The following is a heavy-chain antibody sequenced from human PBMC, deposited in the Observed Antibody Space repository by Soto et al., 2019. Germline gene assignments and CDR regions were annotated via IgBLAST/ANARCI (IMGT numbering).Heavy chain of an antibody. CDR3: AKIRAAMAFPDAFDI. V-gene: IGHV1-18*01. J-gene: IGHJ3*02. D-gene: IGHD2-2*01. Sequence: ASVKVSCKASGYTFTSYGISWVRQAPGQGLEWMGWISAYNGNTNYAQKLQGRVTMTTDTSTSTAYMELRSLRSDDTAVYYCAKIRAAMAFPDAFDIWGQGAMVTVSS. CDR1: GYTFTSYG. CDR2: ISAYNGNT.